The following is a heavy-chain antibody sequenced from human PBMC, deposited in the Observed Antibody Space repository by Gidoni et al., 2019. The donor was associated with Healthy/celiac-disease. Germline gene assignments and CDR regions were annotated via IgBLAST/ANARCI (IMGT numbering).Heavy chain of an antibody. Sequence: EVQLLESGGGLVQPGGSLRLSCAASGFTFSSYAMSWVRQATGKVLEWVSAISGSGGSTYYADSVKGRFTISRDNSKNTLYLQMNSLRAEDTAVYYCAKSPWKDNDAFDIWGQGTMVTVSS. J-gene: IGHJ3*02. D-gene: IGHD1-1*01. CDR2: ISGSGGST. CDR3: AKSPWKDNDAFDI. V-gene: IGHV3-23*01. CDR1: GFTFSSYA.